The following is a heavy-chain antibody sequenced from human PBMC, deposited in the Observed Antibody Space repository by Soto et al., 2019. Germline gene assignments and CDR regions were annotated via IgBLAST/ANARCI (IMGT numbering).Heavy chain of an antibody. J-gene: IGHJ4*02. CDR1: GDSVSSNSAA. CDR2: TYYRSKWYN. D-gene: IGHD2-2*01. CDR3: AREEYCSSSSCPYPFDY. Sequence: QTLSLTCVISGDSVSSNSAAWNWIRQSPSRGLEWLGRTYYRSKWYNDYAVSVKSRITINPDTSKNQFPLQLNSVTPEDTAVYFCAREEYCSSSSCPYPFDYWGQGTLVTVSS. V-gene: IGHV6-1*01.